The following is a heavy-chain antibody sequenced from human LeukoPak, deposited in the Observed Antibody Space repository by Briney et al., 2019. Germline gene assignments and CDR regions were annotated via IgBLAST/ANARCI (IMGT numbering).Heavy chain of an antibody. CDR2: IYYSGST. J-gene: IGHJ4*02. V-gene: IGHV4-59*11. CDR1: GGSISSHY. CDR3: ARVVGVVIPYYFDY. Sequence: SETLSLTCTVSGGSISSHYWSWIRQPPGKGLEWIGYIYYSGSTNYNPSLKSRVTISVDTFKNQFSLKLSSVTAADTAVYYCARVVGVVIPYYFDYWGQGTLVTVSS. D-gene: IGHD3-3*01.